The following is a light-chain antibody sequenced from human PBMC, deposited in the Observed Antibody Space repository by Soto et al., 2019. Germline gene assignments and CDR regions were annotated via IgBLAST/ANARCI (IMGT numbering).Light chain of an antibody. CDR2: DAS. J-gene: IGKJ1*01. CDR3: HQRSDWPWT. CDR1: QSVGGY. Sequence: EIVLTQSPATLSLSPGERATLSCSASQSVGGYLAGYQHKPGQAPRLLIYDASNRATGIPARFSGSGSGTDFTLPISSLEPEDLAVDYCHQRSDWPWTFGQGTKVEIK. V-gene: IGKV3-11*01.